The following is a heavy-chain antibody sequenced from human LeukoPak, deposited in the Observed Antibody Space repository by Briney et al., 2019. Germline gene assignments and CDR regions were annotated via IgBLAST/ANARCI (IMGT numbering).Heavy chain of an antibody. CDR2: IYTSGST. CDR1: GGSISSDYYS. D-gene: IGHD6-13*01. V-gene: IGHV4-61*02. J-gene: IGHJ6*03. Sequence: TSQTLSLTCTVSGGSISSDYYSSSWIRQPAGKGLEWIGRIYTSGSTNYNPSLKSRVTIPVDTSKNHFSLELTSVTAADTAVYYCARSYSSSSVLSYYYFNMDVWGKGTTVTVSS. CDR3: ARSYSSSSVLSYYYFNMDV.